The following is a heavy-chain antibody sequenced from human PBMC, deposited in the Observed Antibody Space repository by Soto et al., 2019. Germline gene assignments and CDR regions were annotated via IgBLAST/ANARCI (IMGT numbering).Heavy chain of an antibody. D-gene: IGHD6-6*01. CDR3: ARLGSSSWGSGYGMDV. J-gene: IGHJ6*02. CDR2: IIPIFGTA. Sequence: QVQLVQSGAEVKKPGSSVKVSCKASGGTFSSYAISWVRQAPGQGLEWMGGIIPIFGTANYAQKFQGRVTITADDSTSTAYMELSSLRSEDTAVYYCARLGSSSWGSGYGMDVWGQGTTVTVSS. CDR1: GGTFSSYA. V-gene: IGHV1-69*01.